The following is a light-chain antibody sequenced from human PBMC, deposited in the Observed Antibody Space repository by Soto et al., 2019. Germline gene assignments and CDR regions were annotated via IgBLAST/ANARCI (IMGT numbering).Light chain of an antibody. V-gene: IGKV3-20*01. J-gene: IGKJ2*01. CDR3: QHHGSSPYT. CDR2: GAS. Sequence: EIVLTQSPGTLSLSPGERATLSCRASQSVSSGALAWHQQKPGQAPTLLIYGASGRATGIPDRFSGSGSGTDYTLTISRLEPEDFAVYYCQHHGSSPYTFGRGTKLEIK. CDR1: QSVSSGA.